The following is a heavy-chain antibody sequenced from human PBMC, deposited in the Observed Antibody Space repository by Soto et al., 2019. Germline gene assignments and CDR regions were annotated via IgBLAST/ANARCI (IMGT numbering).Heavy chain of an antibody. CDR2: VRNQTYGGTP. Sequence: GSLRRGCTTSGFTFENYAINWVRQAPGKGLEWVGLVRNQTYGGTPEYAASIKGRFTISRDDSNDIASLQMNRLYTEDSGVYYCTRAESPDTAYFSDYWGQGTLVTAPQ. J-gene: IGHJ4*02. CDR1: GFTFENYA. D-gene: IGHD3-3*01. V-gene: IGHV3-49*04. CDR3: TRAESPDTAYFSDY.